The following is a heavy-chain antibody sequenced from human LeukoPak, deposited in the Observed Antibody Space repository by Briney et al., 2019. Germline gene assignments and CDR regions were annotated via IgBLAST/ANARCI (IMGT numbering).Heavy chain of an antibody. CDR2: INPNTAGT. Sequence: ASVKVSCKASGYTFTGYYFHWVRQAPGQGLEWMGWINPNTAGTNYAQKFLGGVTLTWDTSISTAYMELNRLRSDDTAVYYCATSAGDYRAGHYYYMGVWGKGTSVTVSS. CDR1: GYTFTGYY. CDR3: ATSAGDYRAGHYYYMGV. J-gene: IGHJ6*03. D-gene: IGHD4-11*01. V-gene: IGHV1-2*02.